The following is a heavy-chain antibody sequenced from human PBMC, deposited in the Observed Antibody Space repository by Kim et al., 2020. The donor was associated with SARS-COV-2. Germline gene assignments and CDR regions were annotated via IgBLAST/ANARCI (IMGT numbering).Heavy chain of an antibody. CDR3: AKGDGYSYGGYFDY. V-gene: IGHV3-30*18. CDR2: ISYDGSNK. J-gene: IGHJ4*02. CDR1: GFTFSSYG. Sequence: GGSLRLSCAASGFTFSSYGMHWVRQAPGKGLEWVAVISYDGSNKYYADSVKGRFTISRDNSKNTLYLQMNSLRAEDTAVYYCAKGDGYSYGGYFDYWGQGTLVTVSS. D-gene: IGHD5-18*01.